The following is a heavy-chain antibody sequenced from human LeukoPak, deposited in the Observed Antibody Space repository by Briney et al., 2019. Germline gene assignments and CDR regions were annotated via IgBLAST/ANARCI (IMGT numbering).Heavy chain of an antibody. CDR1: GFIVNNYV. Sequence: AGGSLTLSCSASGFIVNNYVMHWVRQAPGKGLEYVSTISSNGVNTYYADSVKGRLTISRDNSKNTLYLEMSSLRGEDTALYYCVKGIGGGGATNGYFDYWGQGTLVTVSS. V-gene: IGHV3-64D*06. CDR3: VKGIGGGGATNGYFDY. CDR2: ISSNGVNT. D-gene: IGHD2-21*01. J-gene: IGHJ4*02.